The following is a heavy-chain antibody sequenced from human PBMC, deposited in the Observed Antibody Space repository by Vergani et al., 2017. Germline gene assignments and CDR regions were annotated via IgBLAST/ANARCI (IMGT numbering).Heavy chain of an antibody. CDR2: IHNRGKT. V-gene: IGHV4-38-2*01. Sequence: QVRLEESGPGLVKPSETLSLTCSVSGYSIGSGFYWAWIRQSPGEGLQWLTSIHNRGKTYHNPSLKSRVSVSLDTSKNRFSLNVTSVTATDTAVYYCARSQGDYWYFDLWGPGSLVTVSS. D-gene: IGHD2-21*01. CDR3: ARSQGDYWYFDL. J-gene: IGHJ2*01. CDR1: GYSIGSGFY.